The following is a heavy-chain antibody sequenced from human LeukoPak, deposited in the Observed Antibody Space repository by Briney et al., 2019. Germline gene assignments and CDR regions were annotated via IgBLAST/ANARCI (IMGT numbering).Heavy chain of an antibody. D-gene: IGHD3-22*01. CDR3: ARDSDFAWEDSGGYLDY. CDR2: ISWNSGSI. J-gene: IGHJ4*02. Sequence: TGRSLRLSCAGFGFTFGVYAMHWVRQAPGKGLEWVSGISWNSGSIGYADSVKGRFTISRDNAKNSLYLQMNSLRAEDTALYYCARDSDFAWEDSGGYLDYWGQGTLVTVSS. V-gene: IGHV3-9*01. CDR1: GFTFGVYA.